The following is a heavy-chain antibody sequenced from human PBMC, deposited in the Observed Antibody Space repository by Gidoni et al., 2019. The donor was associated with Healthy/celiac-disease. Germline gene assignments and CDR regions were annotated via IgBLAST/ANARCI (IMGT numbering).Heavy chain of an antibody. CDR2: IYSGGST. J-gene: IGHJ3*02. CDR3: ARYGDENAFDI. V-gene: IGHV3-66*02. Sequence: EVQLVASGGGLVQHGGSLRLSCAASGFTVSSNYMSWVRQAPGKGLEWVSVIYSGGSTYYADSVKGRFTISRDNSKNTLYLQMNSLRAEDTALYYCARYGDENAFDIWGQGTMVTVSS. D-gene: IGHD3-10*01. CDR1: GFTVSSNY.